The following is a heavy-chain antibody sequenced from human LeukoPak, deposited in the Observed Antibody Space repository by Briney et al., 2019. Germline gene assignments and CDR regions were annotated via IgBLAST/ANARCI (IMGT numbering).Heavy chain of an antibody. D-gene: IGHD3-10*01. CDR1: GFTLSSYG. CDR2: IRYDGSNK. V-gene: IGHV3-30*02. CDR3: ANMYYYGSGLDY. J-gene: IGHJ4*02. Sequence: GGSLRLSCAASGFTLSSYGIHGFRKAQGRGLEWGAFIRYDGSNKYYADSVKGRFTISKDNSKNTLYLQMNSLRAEDTAVYYCANMYYYGSGLDYWGQGTLVTVSS.